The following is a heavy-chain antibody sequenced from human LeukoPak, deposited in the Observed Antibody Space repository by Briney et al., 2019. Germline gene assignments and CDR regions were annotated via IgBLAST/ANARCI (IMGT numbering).Heavy chain of an antibody. CDR3: ARVSTSPTYYFDY. CDR1: GGSISSSSYY. Sequence: SETLSLTCTVSGGSISSSSYYWGWLRQPPGKGLEWIGSIYYSGSTYYNPSLKSRVTISVDTSKNQFSLKLSSVTAADTAVYYCARVSTSPTYYFDYWGQGTLVTVS. V-gene: IGHV4-39*07. D-gene: IGHD2-2*01. J-gene: IGHJ4*02. CDR2: IYYSGST.